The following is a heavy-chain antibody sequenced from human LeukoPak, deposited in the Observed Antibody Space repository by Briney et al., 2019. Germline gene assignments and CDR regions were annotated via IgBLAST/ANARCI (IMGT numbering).Heavy chain of an antibody. V-gene: IGHV3-33*01. CDR2: IWYDGNNK. D-gene: IGHD5-24*01. J-gene: IGHJ4*02. Sequence: GGSLLLSCAASGFTFSSYGMHWVRQAPGKGLEWVAVIWYDGNNKYYTDSVKGRFTISRDNSKNTLYLQMNSLRAEDTAVYYCARSRWLQLDFDYWGQGTLVTVSS. CDR1: GFTFSSYG. CDR3: ARSRWLQLDFDY.